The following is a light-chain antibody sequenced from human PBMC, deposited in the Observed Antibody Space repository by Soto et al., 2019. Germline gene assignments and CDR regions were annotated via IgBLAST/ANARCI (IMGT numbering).Light chain of an antibody. CDR2: DAS. Sequence: DIQMMQSPSTLSASVGDRVTITCRASQSISSWLAWYQQKPGKAPKLLIYDASTLESGVPSRFSGSGSGTEFTLTITSLQIEDFAAYYCQQYESYSPSTFGQGTRLDIK. V-gene: IGKV1-5*01. CDR3: QQYESYSPST. CDR1: QSISSW. J-gene: IGKJ5*01.